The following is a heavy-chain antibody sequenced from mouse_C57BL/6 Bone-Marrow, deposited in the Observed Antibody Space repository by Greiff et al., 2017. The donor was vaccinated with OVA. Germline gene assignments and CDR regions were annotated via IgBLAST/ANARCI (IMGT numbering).Heavy chain of an antibody. J-gene: IGHJ1*03. CDR3: ARTDYYGSSYWYFEV. D-gene: IGHD1-1*01. Sequence: QVQLQQSGAELARPGASVKLSCKASGYTFTSYGINWVKQRTGQGLEWIGEIYPRNGNTYYNEKFKGTATMTADKSSTTAYMQLRSLTSEDSAVYFCARTDYYGSSYWYFEVWGTGTTVTVSS. CDR1: GYTFTSYG. V-gene: IGHV1-81*01. CDR2: IYPRNGNT.